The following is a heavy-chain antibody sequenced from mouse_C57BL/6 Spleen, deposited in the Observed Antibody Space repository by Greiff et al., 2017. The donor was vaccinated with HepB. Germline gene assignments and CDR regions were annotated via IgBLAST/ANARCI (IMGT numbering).Heavy chain of an antibody. Sequence: EVQLQQSVAELVRPGASVKLSCTASGFNIKNTYMHWVKQRPEQGLEWIGRIDPANGNTKYAPKFQGKATITADTSSNTAYLQLSSLTSEDTAIYYCANFPMTTVVDTEYFDVWGTGTTVTVSS. V-gene: IGHV14-3*01. D-gene: IGHD1-1*01. CDR3: ANFPMTTVVDTEYFDV. J-gene: IGHJ1*03. CDR2: IDPANGNT. CDR1: GFNIKNTY.